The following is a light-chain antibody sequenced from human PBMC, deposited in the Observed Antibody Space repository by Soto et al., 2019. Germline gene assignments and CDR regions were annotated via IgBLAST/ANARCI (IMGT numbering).Light chain of an antibody. Sequence: DIQMTQSPTSLSASVGDRVTITCWASQGIRNFVAWYQQKPGKAPKLLIYAASTLQSGVPSRFSGSGSGIDFTLTINSLQPEDVATYSCQKYSSVPVFGPGTKVEIK. CDR2: AAS. CDR1: QGIRNF. CDR3: QKYSSVPV. V-gene: IGKV1-27*01. J-gene: IGKJ3*01.